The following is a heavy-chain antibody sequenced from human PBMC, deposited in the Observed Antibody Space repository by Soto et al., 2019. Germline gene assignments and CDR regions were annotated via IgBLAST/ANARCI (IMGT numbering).Heavy chain of an antibody. CDR2: ISGSGGST. CDR3: AKPSNCYDLGKSGFDP. CDR1: GFTFSSYA. J-gene: IGHJ5*02. V-gene: IGHV3-23*01. D-gene: IGHD5-12*01. Sequence: GGSLRLSCAASGFTFSSYAMSWVRQAPGKGLEWVSAISGSGGSTYYADSVKGRFTISRDNSKNTLYLQMNSLRAEDTAVYYCAKPSNCYDLGKSGFDPWGQGTLVTVSS.